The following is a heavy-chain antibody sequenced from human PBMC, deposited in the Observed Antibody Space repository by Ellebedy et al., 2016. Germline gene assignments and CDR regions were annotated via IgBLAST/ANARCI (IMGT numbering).Heavy chain of an antibody. CDR1: GYTFTSYD. D-gene: IGHD5-24*01. J-gene: IGHJ5*02. CDR3: AREFLQLRQDWFDP. CDR2: MNPKSGNS. Sequence: ASVKVSCXASGYTFTSYDINWVRQASGQGLEWMGWMNPKSGNSGYAQKFQGRVTMTRDTSISTAYMELSSLRSDDTAVYYCAREFLQLRQDWFDPWGQGTLVTVSS. V-gene: IGHV1-8*01.